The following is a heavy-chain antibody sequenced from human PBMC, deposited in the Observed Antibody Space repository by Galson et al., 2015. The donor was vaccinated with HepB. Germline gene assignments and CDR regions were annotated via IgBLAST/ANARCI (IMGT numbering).Heavy chain of an antibody. CDR3: AREVNMVRGNYYYYYYGMDV. D-gene: IGHD3-10*01. J-gene: IGHJ6*02. V-gene: IGHV1-46*03. CDR2: INPSGGST. Sequence: SVKVSCKASGYTFTSYYMHWVRQAPGQGLEWMGIINPSGGSTSYAQKFQGRVTMTRDTSTSTVYMELSSLRSEDTAVYYCAREVNMVRGNYYYYYYGMDVWGQGTTVTVSS. CDR1: GYTFTSYY.